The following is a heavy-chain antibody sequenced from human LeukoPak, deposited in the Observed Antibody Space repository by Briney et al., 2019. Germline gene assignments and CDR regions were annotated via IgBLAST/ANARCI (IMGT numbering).Heavy chain of an antibody. Sequence: GGSLRLSCAASGFTFSVYGMSWVRQAPGKGLEWVSHISSGRSVMNYADSVKSRFTISRDNGKNSVYLQMNSLRDEDTAVYYCAGGVYGYNAFDYWGQGTLVSVSS. V-gene: IGHV3-48*02. CDR1: GFTFSVYG. D-gene: IGHD5/OR15-5a*01. CDR3: AGGVYGYNAFDY. CDR2: ISSGRSVM. J-gene: IGHJ4*02.